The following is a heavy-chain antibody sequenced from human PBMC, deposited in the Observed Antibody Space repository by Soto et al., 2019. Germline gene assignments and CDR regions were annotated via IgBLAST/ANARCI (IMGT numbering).Heavy chain of an antibody. Sequence: GGSLRLSCAASGFTFSSYGMHWVRQAPGKGLEWVAVISHDGSNKYFADSVKGRFTISRDNSQNTLYLQMNSLKSEDTAVYYCSHGYYQYFNSWGQGTLVTVSS. CDR1: GFTFSSYG. D-gene: IGHD5-18*01. V-gene: IGHV3-30*03. CDR3: SHGYYQYFNS. CDR2: ISHDGSNK. J-gene: IGHJ4*02.